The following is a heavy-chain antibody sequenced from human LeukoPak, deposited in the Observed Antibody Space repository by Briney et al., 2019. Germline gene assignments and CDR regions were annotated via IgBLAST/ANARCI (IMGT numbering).Heavy chain of an antibody. D-gene: IGHD3-3*01. V-gene: IGHV4-39*01. J-gene: IGHJ5*02. CDR1: GGSISSSSYY. CDR3: AGLPGLRFLEWLPQGWFDP. CDR2: NYYSGSI. Sequence: PSETLSLTCTVSGGSISSSSYYWGWIRQPPGKGLEWVGSNYYSGSINYNPSLKSRVTISVDTSKDQFSLKLSSVTAADTAVYYCAGLPGLRFLEWLPQGWFDPWGQGTLVTVSS.